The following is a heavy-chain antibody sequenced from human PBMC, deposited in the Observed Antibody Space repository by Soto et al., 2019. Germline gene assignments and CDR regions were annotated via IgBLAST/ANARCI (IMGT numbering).Heavy chain of an antibody. D-gene: IGHD6-19*01. CDR3: ARDFTDSSGPTLGMGV. V-gene: IGHV4-59*12. J-gene: IGHJ6*02. Sequence: PSETLALTCTVSGGSISSYYWSRIRQPPGKGLEWIGYIYYSGSTYYNPSLKSRVTISVDTSKSQFSLKLSSVTAADTAVYYCARDFTDSSGPTLGMGVWGQGTTVTVSS. CDR1: GGSISSYY. CDR2: IYYSGST.